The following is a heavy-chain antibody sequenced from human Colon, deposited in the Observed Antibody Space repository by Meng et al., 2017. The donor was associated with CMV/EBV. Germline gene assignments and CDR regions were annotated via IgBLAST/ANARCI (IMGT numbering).Heavy chain of an antibody. CDR1: GDSINNYY. J-gene: IGHJ6*02. CDR2: IYYTGSA. D-gene: IGHD2-15*01. V-gene: IGHV4-59*01. CDR3: ARDHSLYGMDV. Sequence: GSLRLSCTVSGDSINNYYWSWIRQPPGKGLEWIAYIYYTGSANYNPSLKRRVTISVDTSKNQFSLKLTSVIAADTAVYYCARDHSLYGMDVWGQGTTVTVSS.